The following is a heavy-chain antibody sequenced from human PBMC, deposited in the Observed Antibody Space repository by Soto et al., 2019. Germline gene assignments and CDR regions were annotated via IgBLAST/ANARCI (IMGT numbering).Heavy chain of an antibody. CDR1: GFTFSSYE. J-gene: IGHJ4*02. V-gene: IGHV3-48*03. D-gene: IGHD3-10*01. CDR3: AREPRDYYATKYYFDY. CDR2: ISSSGSTI. Sequence: VGSLRLSCAASGFTFSSYEMSWVRQAPGKGLEWVSYISSSGSTIYYADSVKGRFTISRDNAKNSLYLQMNSLRAEDTAVYYCAREPRDYYATKYYFDYWGQGTLVTVSS.